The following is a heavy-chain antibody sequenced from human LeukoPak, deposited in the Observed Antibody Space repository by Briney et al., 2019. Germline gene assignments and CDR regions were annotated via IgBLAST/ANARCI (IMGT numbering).Heavy chain of an antibody. CDR2: IYYSGST. Sequence: SETLSLTCTVSGGSISSYYWSWIRQPPRKGLEWIGYIYYSGSTNYNPSLKSRVTISVDTSKNQFSLKLSSVTAADTAVYYCARGVGRLRLGELSLGYYYYYGMDVWGQGTTVTVSS. V-gene: IGHV4-59*12. CDR3: ARGVGRLRLGELSLGYYYYYGMDV. D-gene: IGHD3-16*02. J-gene: IGHJ6*02. CDR1: GGSISSYY.